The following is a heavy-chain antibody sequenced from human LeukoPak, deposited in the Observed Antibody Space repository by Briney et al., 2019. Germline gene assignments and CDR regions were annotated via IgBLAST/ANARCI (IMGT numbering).Heavy chain of an antibody. V-gene: IGHV4-61*02. CDR1: GGSISSSSYY. D-gene: IGHD2-2*01. Sequence: PSETLSLTCTVSGGSISSSSYYWSWIRQPAGKGLEWIGRIYSSGSTNYNPSLKSRVTMSVDTSKNQFSLKLSSVTAADTAVYYCARYLRYQLLDNNWFDPWGQGTLVTVSS. CDR3: ARYLRYQLLDNNWFDP. CDR2: IYSSGST. J-gene: IGHJ5*02.